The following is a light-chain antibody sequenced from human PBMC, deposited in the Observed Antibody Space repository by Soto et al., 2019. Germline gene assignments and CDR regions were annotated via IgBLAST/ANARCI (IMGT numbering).Light chain of an antibody. CDR1: QSVSSN. CDR2: GAS. J-gene: IGKJ4*01. Sequence: EIVMTQSPATLSVSPGERATLSCRASQSVSSNLAWYQHKPGQAPRPLIYGASTRATGVPARFSGGGSGTEFTLTISSLQSEDFAVYYCQQYNNWPPLTFGGGTKV. CDR3: QQYNNWPPLT. V-gene: IGKV3-15*01.